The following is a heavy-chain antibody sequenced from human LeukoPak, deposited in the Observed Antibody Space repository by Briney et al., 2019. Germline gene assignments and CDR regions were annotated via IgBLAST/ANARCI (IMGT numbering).Heavy chain of an antibody. V-gene: IGHV3-21*01. CDR3: ARTFVESDSSGVYDY. J-gene: IGHJ4*02. Sequence: TGGSLRLSCAASGFTFSSYAMSWVRQAPGKGLEWVSSISSSSSYIYYADSVKGRFTISRDNAKNSLYLQMNSLRAEDTAVYYCARTFVESDSSGVYDYWGQGTLVTVSS. CDR2: ISSSSSYI. CDR1: GFTFSSYA. D-gene: IGHD3-22*01.